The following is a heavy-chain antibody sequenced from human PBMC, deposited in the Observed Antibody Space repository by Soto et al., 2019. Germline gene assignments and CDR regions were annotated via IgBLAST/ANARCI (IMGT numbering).Heavy chain of an antibody. D-gene: IGHD3-10*01. CDR2: IYYSGST. CDR1: GGSISSGGYY. Sequence: SETLSLTCTVSGGSISSGGYYWSWIRQHPGRGLEWIGYIYYSGSTYYNPSLKSRVTISVDTSKNQFSLKLSSVTAADTAVYYCARTNTELICFGELFWFDTWGQGTLVTVSS. V-gene: IGHV4-31*03. J-gene: IGHJ5*02. CDR3: ARTNTELICFGELFWFDT.